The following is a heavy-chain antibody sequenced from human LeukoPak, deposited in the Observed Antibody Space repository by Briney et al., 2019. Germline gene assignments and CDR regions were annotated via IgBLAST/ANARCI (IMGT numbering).Heavy chain of an antibody. V-gene: IGHV1-69*01. CDR2: IIPIFGTA. CDR1: GGTFSNYA. J-gene: IGHJ6*03. D-gene: IGHD2-2*02. CDR3: ARGSTSCYTACYYYYMDV. Sequence: SVKVSCKASGGTFSNYAISWVRQAPGQGLEWMGGIIPIFGTANYAQKFQGRVTITADESTSTAYMELSSLRSEDTAVYYCARGSTSCYTACYYYYMDVWGKGTTVTVSS.